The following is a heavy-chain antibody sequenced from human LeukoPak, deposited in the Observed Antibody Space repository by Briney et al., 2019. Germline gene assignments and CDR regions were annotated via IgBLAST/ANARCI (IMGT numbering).Heavy chain of an antibody. V-gene: IGHV1-8*01. CDR2: MNPNSGNT. D-gene: IGHD3-16*02. CDR1: GYTFTSYD. J-gene: IGHJ6*03. Sequence: ASVKVSCKASGYTFTSYDINWVRQATGQGLEWMGWMNPNSGNTGYAQKFQGRVTMTRNTSISTAYMELSSLRSEDTAVYYCARDGYDYVWGSYRSLSYYYYYMDVWGKGTTVTISS. CDR3: ARDGYDYVWGSYRSLSYYYYYMDV.